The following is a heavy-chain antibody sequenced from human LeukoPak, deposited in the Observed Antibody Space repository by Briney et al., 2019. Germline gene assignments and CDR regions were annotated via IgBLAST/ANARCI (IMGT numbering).Heavy chain of an antibody. Sequence: PGGPLRLSCAASGFTFSNAWMSWVRQAPGKGLEWVGRIKRKTDGGTTDYAAPVKGRFTISRDDSKNTLYLQMNSLKTEDTAVYYCTTDHAGDAFDIWGQGALVTVSS. J-gene: IGHJ3*02. V-gene: IGHV3-15*01. CDR1: GFTFSNAW. CDR2: IKRKTDGGTT. CDR3: TTDHAGDAFDI.